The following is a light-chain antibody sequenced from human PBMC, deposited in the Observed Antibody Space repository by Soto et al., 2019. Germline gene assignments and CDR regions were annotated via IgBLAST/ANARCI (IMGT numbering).Light chain of an antibody. Sequence: QSVLAQPPSVSAAPGQKVTISCSGSSSNIENNYVSWYQQLPGTAPKLLIYEDNKRPSGIPDRFSGSKSGTSATLGITGLQTGDLFDYYCATWDNSLTAYVFGSGTNVTV. J-gene: IGLJ1*01. V-gene: IGLV1-51*02. CDR2: EDN. CDR1: SSNIENNY. CDR3: ATWDNSLTAYV.